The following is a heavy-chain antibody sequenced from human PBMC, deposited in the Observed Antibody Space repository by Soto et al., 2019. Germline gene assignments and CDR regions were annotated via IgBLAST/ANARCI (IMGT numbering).Heavy chain of an antibody. CDR3: AKDASYGHHEIDY. CDR1: GFTFSSYG. Sequence: GGSLRLSCAASGFTFSSYGMHWVRQAPGKGLEWVAVISYDGSNKYYADSVKGRFTISRDNSKNTLYLQMNSLRAEDTAVYYCAKDASYGHHEIDYWGQGTLVTVSS. CDR2: ISYDGSNK. V-gene: IGHV3-30*18. D-gene: IGHD5-18*01. J-gene: IGHJ4*02.